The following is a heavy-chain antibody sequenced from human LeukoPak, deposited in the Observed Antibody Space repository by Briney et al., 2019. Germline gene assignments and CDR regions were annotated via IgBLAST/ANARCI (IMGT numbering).Heavy chain of an antibody. CDR1: GYTFTSYY. CDR2: MNPNSGNT. CDR3: ARGLTAAVGAGVDY. J-gene: IGHJ4*02. V-gene: IGHV1-8*02. Sequence: ASVKVSCKASGYTFTSYYMHWVRQATGQGLEWMGWMNPNSGNTGYAQKFQGRVTMTRNTSISTAYMELSSLRSEDTAVYYCARGLTAAVGAGVDYWGQGTLVTVSS. D-gene: IGHD2-21*02.